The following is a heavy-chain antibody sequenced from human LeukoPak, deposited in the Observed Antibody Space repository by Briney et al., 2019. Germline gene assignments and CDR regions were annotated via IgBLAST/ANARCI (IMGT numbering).Heavy chain of an antibody. CDR1: GGSVSGGSYY. V-gene: IGHV4-61*01. CDR3: ARSKGYYDILTGYSFDY. Sequence: SETLSLTCTVSGGSVSGGSYYWSWIRQPPGKGLEWIGYIYYSGSTNYNPSLKSRVTISVDTSKNQFSLKLSSVTAADTAAYYCARSKGYYDILTGYSFDYWGQGTLVTVSS. J-gene: IGHJ4*02. CDR2: IYYSGST. D-gene: IGHD3-9*01.